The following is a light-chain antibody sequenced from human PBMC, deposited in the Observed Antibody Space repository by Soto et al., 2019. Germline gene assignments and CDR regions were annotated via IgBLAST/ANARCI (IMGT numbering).Light chain of an antibody. J-gene: IGKJ1*01. CDR1: ENVRTF. CDR2: GAS. Sequence: TLSLSPGERATLSCRASENVRTFVDWYQQKPGQAPRLLIYGASNRATGIPARFSGSGSGTDFTLTISNLEPEDFAVYYCQQHSHWPPWMFGQGNKVDIK. V-gene: IGKV3-11*01. CDR3: QQHSHWPPWM.